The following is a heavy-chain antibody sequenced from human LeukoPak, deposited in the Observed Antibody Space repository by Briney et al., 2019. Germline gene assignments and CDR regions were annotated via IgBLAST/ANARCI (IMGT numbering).Heavy chain of an antibody. V-gene: IGHV4-38-2*02. Sequence: SETLSLTCTISGYSISSAYYWGWIRQPPGKGLEWIGNIYHSGNTYYNPSLKSRVTISVDTSKNQFSLKLSSVTAADTAVYYCARFISAGAYYFDYWGQGTLVTVSS. CDR1: GYSISSAYY. D-gene: IGHD2-15*01. J-gene: IGHJ4*02. CDR3: ARFISAGAYYFDY. CDR2: IYHSGNT.